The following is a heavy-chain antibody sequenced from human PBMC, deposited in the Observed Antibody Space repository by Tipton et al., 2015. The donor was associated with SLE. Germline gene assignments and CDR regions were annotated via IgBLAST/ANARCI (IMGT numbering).Heavy chain of an antibody. J-gene: IGHJ3*02. CDR2: IYYSGST. Sequence: TLSLTCTVFGGSISSGRCYWSWTLQPAGKGLEWSGDIYYSGSTNYNPPLKSRVTISVDTSKNQFSLKLSSVTAADTAVYYCARGAYSSGWYSHDAFAIWGQGTMVTVSS. CDR3: ARGAYSSGWYSHDAFAI. V-gene: IGHV4-61*10. CDR1: GGSISSGRCY. D-gene: IGHD6-19*01.